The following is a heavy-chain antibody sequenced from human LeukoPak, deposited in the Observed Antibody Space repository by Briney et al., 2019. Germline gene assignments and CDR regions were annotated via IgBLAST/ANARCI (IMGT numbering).Heavy chain of an antibody. CDR3: ARDVYNGMDV. J-gene: IGHJ6*02. CDR2: IFYTGST. V-gene: IGHV4-59*01. Sequence: SETLSLTCTVSGDSISRYYWSWIRQPPGKGLEWIEYIFYTGSTNYNPSLKSRVTISVDTSKNQFSLKLNSVTAADTAVYYCARDVYNGMDVWGQGTTVTVSS. D-gene: IGHD5/OR15-5a*01. CDR1: GDSISRYY.